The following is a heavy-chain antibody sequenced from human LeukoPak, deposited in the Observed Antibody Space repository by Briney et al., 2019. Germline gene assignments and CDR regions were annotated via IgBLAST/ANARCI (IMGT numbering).Heavy chain of an antibody. CDR3: ARAGRVPAAMFREGGDY. D-gene: IGHD2-2*01. J-gene: IGHJ4*02. CDR1: GGSVSSGSYY. CDR2: IYYSGST. Sequence: SETLSLTCTVSGGSVSSGSYYWSWIRQPPGKGLEWIGYIYYSGSTNYNPSLKSRVTISVDTSKNQFSLKLSSVTAADTAVYYCARAGRVPAAMFREGGDYWGQGTLVTVSS. V-gene: IGHV4-61*01.